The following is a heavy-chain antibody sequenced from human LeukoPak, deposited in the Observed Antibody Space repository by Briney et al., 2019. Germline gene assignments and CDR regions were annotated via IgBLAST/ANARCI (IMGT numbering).Heavy chain of an antibody. D-gene: IGHD1-20*01. CDR1: GXSISSYY. Sequence: SETLSLTCTVSGXSISSYYWSWIRQPPGKGLDWIGYIYYSGSTNYNPSLESRVTISVDTSKNQFSLKLSSVTAADTAVYYCARVSLTGTRAFDIWGQGTMVTVSS. J-gene: IGHJ3*02. CDR2: IYYSGST. CDR3: ARVSLTGTRAFDI. V-gene: IGHV4-59*01.